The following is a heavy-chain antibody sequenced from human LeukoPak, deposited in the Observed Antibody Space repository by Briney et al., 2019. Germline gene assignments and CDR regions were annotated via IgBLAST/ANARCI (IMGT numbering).Heavy chain of an antibody. CDR2: IKQDGSEK. J-gene: IGHJ4*02. CDR1: GFTFINYW. V-gene: IGHV3-7*01. CDR3: TRENWYIDY. Sequence: GGSLRLSCAASGFTFINYWMSCVRQAPGKGLEWVANIKQDGSEKYYVDSVKDRFTISRDNAKNSLYLQMNSLRAEDAAVYYCTRENWYIDYWGQGNLVTVSS.